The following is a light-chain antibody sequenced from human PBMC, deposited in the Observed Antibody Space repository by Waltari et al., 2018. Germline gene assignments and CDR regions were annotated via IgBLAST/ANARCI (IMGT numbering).Light chain of an antibody. CDR3: QTWDTGTVV. Sequence: QLVLTPSPSASASLGASVNLTCTLSSGHSSYPHASHPQQPEKGPRYLMKVNSDDSHTKGDVIPDRFSGSSSGAERYLTISRLQSEDEADYYCQTWDTGTVVFGGGTKLTVL. CDR2: VNSDDSH. V-gene: IGLV4-69*01. CDR1: SGHSSYP. J-gene: IGLJ2*01.